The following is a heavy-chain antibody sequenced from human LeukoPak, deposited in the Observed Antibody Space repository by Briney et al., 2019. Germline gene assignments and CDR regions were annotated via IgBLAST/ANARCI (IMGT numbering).Heavy chain of an antibody. CDR3: ARRHTNIDY. CDR2: IYPGDSDT. CDR1: GYGFTSYW. Sequence: GESLKISCKGSGYGFTSYWIGWVRQMPGKGLEWMGIIYPGDSDTRYSPSFQGQVTISADKSITTAYLQWSSLEASDTAMYCCARRHTNIDYWGQGTPVTVSS. J-gene: IGHJ4*02. D-gene: IGHD2-2*01. V-gene: IGHV5-51*01.